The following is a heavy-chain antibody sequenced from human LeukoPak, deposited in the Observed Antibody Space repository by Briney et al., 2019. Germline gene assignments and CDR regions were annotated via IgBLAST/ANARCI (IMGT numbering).Heavy chain of an antibody. CDR2: IYYSGST. V-gene: IGHV4-59*01. J-gene: IGHJ3*02. CDR3: ARDRVSYDSSGLDAFDI. CDR1: GGSISSYY. D-gene: IGHD3-22*01. Sequence: SETLSLTCTVSGGSISSYYWSWIRQPPGKGLEWIGYIYYSGSTNYNPSLKSRVTISVDTSKNQFSVKLSSVTAADTAVYYCARDRVSYDSSGLDAFDIWGQGTMVTVSS.